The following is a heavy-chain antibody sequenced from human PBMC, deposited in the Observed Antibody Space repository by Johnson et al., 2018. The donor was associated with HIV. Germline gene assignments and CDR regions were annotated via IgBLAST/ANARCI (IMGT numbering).Heavy chain of an antibody. D-gene: IGHD4-17*01. Sequence: QVQLVESGGGVVQPGRSLRLSCAASGFTFSTYGMHWVRQAPGKGLEWVALIWYDGSNKYYADSVKGRFTISRDNSKNTLYLQMNSLKTEDTAVYYCTTDLRVTTSLRAFDIWGQGTMVTVSS. CDR1: GFTFSTYG. CDR2: IWYDGSNK. V-gene: IGHV3-33*01. J-gene: IGHJ3*02. CDR3: TTDLRVTTSLRAFDI.